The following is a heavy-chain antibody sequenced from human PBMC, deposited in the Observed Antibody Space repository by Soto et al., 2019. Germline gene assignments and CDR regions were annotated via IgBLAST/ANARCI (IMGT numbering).Heavy chain of an antibody. CDR3: ARGKGLYYDFWSGSHPKYYMDV. Sequence: ASVKVSCKASGYTFTSYYMHWVRQAPGQGLEWKGIINPNSGSTSYAQKFQGRVTMTRDTSTSTAYMELSRLRSDDTAVYYCARGKGLYYDFWSGSHPKYYMDVWGKGTTVTVSS. J-gene: IGHJ6*03. CDR2: INPNSGST. V-gene: IGHV1-46*01. CDR1: GYTFTSYY. D-gene: IGHD3-3*01.